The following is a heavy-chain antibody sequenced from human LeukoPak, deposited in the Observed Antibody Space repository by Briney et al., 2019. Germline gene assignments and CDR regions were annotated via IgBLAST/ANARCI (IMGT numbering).Heavy chain of an antibody. CDR3: ARDRRVVVAATLYYYYGMDV. J-gene: IGHJ6*02. CDR1: GGSISSSNW. D-gene: IGHD2-15*01. CDR2: IYHSGRT. V-gene: IGHV4-4*02. Sequence: SGTLSLTCAVSGGSISSSNWWSWVRQPPGKGLEWIGEIYHSGRTNYNPSLKSRLTISVDKSKNQFSLKLSSVTAADTAVYYCARDRRVVVAATLYYYYGMDVWGQGTTVTVSS.